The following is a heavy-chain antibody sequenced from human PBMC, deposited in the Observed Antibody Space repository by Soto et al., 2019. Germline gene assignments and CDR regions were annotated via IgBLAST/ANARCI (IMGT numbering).Heavy chain of an antibody. D-gene: IGHD2-2*01. CDR2: IYYSGST. V-gene: IGHV4-30-4*01. Sequence: SETLSLTCTVSGGPISSGDYYWSWIRQPPGKGLEWIGYIYYSGSTYYNPSLKSRVTISVDTSKNQFSLKLSSVTAADTAVYYCAREVDSSTSRVVTDYWGQGTLVTVSS. CDR1: GGPISSGDYY. J-gene: IGHJ4*02. CDR3: AREVDSSTSRVVTDY.